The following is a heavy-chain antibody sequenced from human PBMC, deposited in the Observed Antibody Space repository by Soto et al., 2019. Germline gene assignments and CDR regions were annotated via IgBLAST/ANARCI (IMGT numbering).Heavy chain of an antibody. Sequence: PSETLSLTCTVSGGSISSGGYYWSWIRQHPGKGLEWIGYIYYSGSTYYNPSLKSRVTISVDTSKNQFSLKLSSVTAADTAVYYCARDASPYCSSTSCYPPGFDHWGQGTLVTVSS. V-gene: IGHV4-31*03. CDR3: ARDASPYCSSTSCYPPGFDH. J-gene: IGHJ5*02. CDR1: GGSISSGGYY. D-gene: IGHD2-2*01. CDR2: IYYSGST.